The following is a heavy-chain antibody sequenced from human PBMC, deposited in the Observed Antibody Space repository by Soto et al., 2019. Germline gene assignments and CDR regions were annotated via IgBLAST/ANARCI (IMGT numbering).Heavy chain of an antibody. V-gene: IGHV5-51*01. Sequence: GESMKLSCKGTAHNLGGYWIGCVRQQPGEGLEWMSSIHPGDNDTRYCASFQGQVTIAADESTSTTYLQWRSLKASDGATFYCGRGGFFGTPPDYWGQGTQVTVSS. D-gene: IGHD1-1*01. CDR2: IHPGDNDT. CDR3: GRGGFFGTPPDY. CDR1: AHNLGGYW. J-gene: IGHJ4*02.